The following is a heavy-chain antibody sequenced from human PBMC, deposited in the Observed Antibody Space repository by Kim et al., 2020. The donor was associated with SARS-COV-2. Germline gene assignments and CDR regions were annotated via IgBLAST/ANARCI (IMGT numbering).Heavy chain of an antibody. V-gene: IGHV3-74*01. D-gene: IGHD5-12*01. CDR2: ITSDGSST. CDR3: ALYIVAHYGMDV. J-gene: IGHJ6*02. CDR1: GFAFSSYW. Sequence: GGSLRLSCAASGFAFSSYWMHWVRQAPGKGLAWVSRITSDGSSTNYADSVKGRFTNSRDNAKNMLYLQMKNLRAEDTAVYYGALYIVAHYGMDVWGQGTTVTVCS.